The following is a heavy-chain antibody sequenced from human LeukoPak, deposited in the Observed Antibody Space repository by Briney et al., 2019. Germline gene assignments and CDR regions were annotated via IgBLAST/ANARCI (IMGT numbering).Heavy chain of an antibody. CDR3: ARHEYSGSYYGLSWFDP. J-gene: IGHJ5*02. CDR1: GGSISSGSYY. Sequence: PSETLSLTCTVSGGSISSGSYYWSWIRQPAGKGLEWIGRIYTSGSTNYNTSLKSRVTTSVDTSKNQFSLKLSSGTAADTAVYYCARHEYSGSYYGLSWFDPWGQGTLVTVSS. V-gene: IGHV4-61*02. CDR2: IYTSGST. D-gene: IGHD1-26*01.